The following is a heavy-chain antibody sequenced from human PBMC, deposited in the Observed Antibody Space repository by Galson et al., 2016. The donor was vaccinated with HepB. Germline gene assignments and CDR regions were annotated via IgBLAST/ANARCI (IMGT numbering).Heavy chain of an antibody. CDR1: WDSVSSNSAS. V-gene: IGHV6-1*01. Sequence: CAISWDSVSSNSASWNWIRQSPLRGLEWLGRTYYRSQWYNDYAVSVKSRININPDTSKNQFSLQLNSVTPEDTAVYYCARDVEASSFDYWGQGALVTVSS. J-gene: IGHJ4*02. CDR2: TYYRSQWYN. CDR3: ARDVEASSFDY. D-gene: IGHD2-21*01.